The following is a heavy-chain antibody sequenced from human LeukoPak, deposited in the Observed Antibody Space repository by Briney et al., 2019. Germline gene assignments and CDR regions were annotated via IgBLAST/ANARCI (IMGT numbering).Heavy chain of an antibody. CDR2: IIPIFGTA. V-gene: IGHV1-69*05. Sequence: GASVKVSCKASGGTFSSYAISWVRQAPGQGLEWMGGIIPIFGTANYAQKFQGRVTITTDEPTSTAYMELSSLRSEDTAVYYCARVWNTVTTGPFDLWGRGTLVTVSS. CDR3: ARVWNTVTTGPFDL. D-gene: IGHD4-17*01. J-gene: IGHJ2*01. CDR1: GGTFSSYA.